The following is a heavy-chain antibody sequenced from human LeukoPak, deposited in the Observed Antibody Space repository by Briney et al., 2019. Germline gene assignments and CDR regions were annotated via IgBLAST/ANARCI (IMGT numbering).Heavy chain of an antibody. CDR1: GGSISSSSYY. V-gene: IGHV4-39*07. CDR3: ARDVQIITIVRGEDWFDP. J-gene: IGHJ5*02. D-gene: IGHD3-10*01. CDR2: IYYSGST. Sequence: SETLSLTCTVSGGSISSSSYYWGWIRQPPGKGLEWIGSIYYSGSTYYNPSLKSRVTISVDTSKNQFSLKLSSVIAADTAVYYCARDVQIITIVRGEDWFDPWGQGTLVTVSS.